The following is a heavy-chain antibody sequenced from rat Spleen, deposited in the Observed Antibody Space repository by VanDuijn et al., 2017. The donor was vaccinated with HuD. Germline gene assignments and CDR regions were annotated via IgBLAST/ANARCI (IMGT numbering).Heavy chain of an antibody. J-gene: IGHJ3*01. Sequence: EVQLQESGPGLVKPSQSLSLTCSVTGHSIASSYRWNWIRKFPGNRLEWMGYINSAGSNNYNPSLKSRISITRDTSKNQFFLQVFSVTSEDTPTYYCAMSDGVHYNRPFASGGQGTLVTVSS. V-gene: IGHV3-3*01. D-gene: IGHD1-12*02. CDR3: AMSDGVHYNRPFAS. CDR1: GHSIASSYR. CDR2: INSAGSN.